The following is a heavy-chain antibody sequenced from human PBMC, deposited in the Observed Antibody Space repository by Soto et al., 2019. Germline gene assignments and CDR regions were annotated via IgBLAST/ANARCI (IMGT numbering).Heavy chain of an antibody. D-gene: IGHD2-8*01. CDR2: ISGYNGDT. CDR3: AKNGQPSYYYYGLDV. Sequence: QCHLVQSGAEVKKPGASVKVSCKASGYTFTRYGISWVRQAPGQGLEWMGWISGYNGDTNYAQDLQGRVTMTIDTSTTTAYMELRSLTSDDTAVYYCAKNGQPSYYYYGLDVWGQGTTVTVSS. V-gene: IGHV1-18*01. J-gene: IGHJ6*02. CDR1: GYTFTRYG.